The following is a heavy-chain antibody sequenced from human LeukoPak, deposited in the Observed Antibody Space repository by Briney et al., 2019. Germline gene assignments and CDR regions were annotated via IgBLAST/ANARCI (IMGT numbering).Heavy chain of an antibody. Sequence: GGSLRLSCAASGFPFSRYTMSWVRQTPGKGLECVSLIGDSGSSTYYADSVKGRFTISRDNANNTLYLQMNSLRAEETGVYYCAKEYFDSHGYYYKEFFQHWGQGTLVTVSS. CDR1: GFPFSRYT. CDR2: IGDSGSST. CDR3: AKEYFDSHGYYYKEFFQH. V-gene: IGHV3-23*01. D-gene: IGHD3-22*01. J-gene: IGHJ1*01.